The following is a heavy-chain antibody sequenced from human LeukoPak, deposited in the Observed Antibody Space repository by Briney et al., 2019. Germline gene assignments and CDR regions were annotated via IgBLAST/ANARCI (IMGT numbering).Heavy chain of an antibody. CDR3: AGNYYGSGSYRY. D-gene: IGHD3-10*01. CDR2: IRYDGSNK. CDR1: GFTFSSYG. J-gene: IGHJ4*02. V-gene: IGHV3-30*02. Sequence: GGSLKLSCAASGFTFSSYGMHWVRQAPGKGLEWVAFIRYDGSNKYYADSVKGRFTISRDNSKNTLYLQMNSLRAEDTAVYYCAGNYYGSGSYRYWGQGTLVTVSS.